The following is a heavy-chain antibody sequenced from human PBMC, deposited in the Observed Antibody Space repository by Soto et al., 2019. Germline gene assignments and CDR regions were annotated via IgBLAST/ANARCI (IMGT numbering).Heavy chain of an antibody. V-gene: IGHV4-31*03. D-gene: IGHD2-8*01. CDR3: ARDRRYCTNGVCYARYYYYGMDV. Sequence: QVQLQESGPGLVKPSQTLSLTCTVSGGSISSGGYYWSWIRQHPGKGLEWIGYIYYSGSTYYNPSLTSRVTISVDTSKNQFSLKLSSVTAADTAVYYCARDRRYCTNGVCYARYYYYGMDVWGQGTTVTVSS. CDR1: GGSISSGGYY. CDR2: IYYSGST. J-gene: IGHJ6*02.